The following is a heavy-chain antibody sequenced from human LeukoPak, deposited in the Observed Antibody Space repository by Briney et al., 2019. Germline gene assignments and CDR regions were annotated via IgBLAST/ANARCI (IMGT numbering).Heavy chain of an antibody. CDR1: GFTFSDFQ. Sequence: GGSLRLSCAASGFTFSDFQMTCVRQAPGKGLEWVSAISGSGGSTYYADSVKGRFTISRDNSKNTLYLQMNSLRAEDTAVYYCAKARSGWYGDPFDYWGQGTLVTVSS. J-gene: IGHJ4*02. CDR2: ISGSGGST. CDR3: AKARSGWYGDPFDY. V-gene: IGHV3-23*01. D-gene: IGHD6-19*01.